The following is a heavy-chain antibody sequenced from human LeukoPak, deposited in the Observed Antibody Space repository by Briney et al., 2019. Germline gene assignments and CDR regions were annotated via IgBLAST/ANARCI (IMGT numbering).Heavy chain of an antibody. V-gene: IGHV1-18*01. CDR1: VYTFTIYG. J-gene: IGHJ4*02. CDR2: ISAYNCNT. D-gene: IGHD6-6*01. CDR3: ATVPGHPWYFDY. Sequence: GASVTVSFKSSVYTFTIYGISWVRQAPGQGREWMGWISAYNCNTNYPQKLQGRVTMTTDTSTSTAYMELRSLRSDDTAVYSCATVPGHPWYFDYWGQGTLVTVSS.